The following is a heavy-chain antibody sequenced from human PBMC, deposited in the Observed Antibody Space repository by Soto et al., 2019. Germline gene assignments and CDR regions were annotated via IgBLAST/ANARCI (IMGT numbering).Heavy chain of an antibody. J-gene: IGHJ4*02. D-gene: IGHD3-9*01. Sequence: ASVKVSCQASGYTFTIYYMHWVRQAPGQGLEWMGIINPSGGSTSYAQKFQGRVTMTRDTSTSTVYMELSSLRSEDTAVYYCVLDILTGYYPGYWGQGTLVTVSS. CDR1: GYTFTIYY. V-gene: IGHV1-46*01. CDR2: INPSGGST. CDR3: VLDILTGYYPGY.